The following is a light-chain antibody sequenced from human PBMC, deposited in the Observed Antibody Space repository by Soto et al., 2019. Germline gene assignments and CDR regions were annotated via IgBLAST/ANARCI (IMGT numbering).Light chain of an antibody. V-gene: IGKV4-1*01. CDR1: QSVLYSSNNKHY. CDR2: WAS. CDR3: QQYYRPWT. J-gene: IGKJ1*01. Sequence: DIVMTQSPDSLAVSLGERATINCKSSQSVLYSSNNKHYLAWYQQKPGQPPKLLIYWASTRESGVPDRFSGSGAGTDFTLTISSLQAEDVAVYYCQQYYRPWTFGQGTNVEIK.